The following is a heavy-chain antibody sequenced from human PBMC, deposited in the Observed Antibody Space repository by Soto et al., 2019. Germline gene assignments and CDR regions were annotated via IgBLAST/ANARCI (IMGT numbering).Heavy chain of an antibody. V-gene: IGHV1-2*02. CDR1: GYTFTGYY. Sequence: ASVKVSCKASGYTFTGYYMHWVRQAPGQGLEGMGWINPNSGGTNYAQKFQGRVTMTRDTSISTAYMELSRLRSDDTAVYYCARSAVVVTAGLHYWGQGTLVTVSS. CDR3: ARSAVVVTAGLHY. D-gene: IGHD2-21*02. J-gene: IGHJ4*02. CDR2: INPNSGGT.